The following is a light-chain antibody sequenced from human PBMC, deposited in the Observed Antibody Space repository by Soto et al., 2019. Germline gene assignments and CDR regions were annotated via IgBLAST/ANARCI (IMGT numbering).Light chain of an antibody. CDR1: SSDVGYYNY. CDR2: DVN. J-gene: IGLJ1*01. Sequence: ALTHAASVYGVPGQASGISCTGTSSDVGYYNYVSWYQQHPGKAPNVMIYDVNNRPSGVPDRFSGSKSGNTASLTISGLQAEDEADYYCSSYTSSSTYVFGTGTKVTVL. V-gene: IGLV2-14*01. CDR3: SSYTSSSTYV.